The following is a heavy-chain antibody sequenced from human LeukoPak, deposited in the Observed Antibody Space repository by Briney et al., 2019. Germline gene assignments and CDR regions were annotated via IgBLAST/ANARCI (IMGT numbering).Heavy chain of an antibody. D-gene: IGHD3-16*01. CDR3: TRRLDD. V-gene: IGHV3-7*01. J-gene: IGHJ4*02. Sequence: GGSLRLSCAASGFSFNSDWMDWVRQAPGKGLEWVANIKHDESEKNYLDSVKGRFTISRDNAQNSLYLQMNGLRVEDTAVYYCTRRLDDWGQGILVTVSS. CDR1: GFSFNSDW. CDR2: IKHDESEK.